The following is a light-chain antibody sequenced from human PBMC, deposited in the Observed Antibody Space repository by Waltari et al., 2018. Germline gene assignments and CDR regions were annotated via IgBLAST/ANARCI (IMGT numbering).Light chain of an antibody. Sequence: QSVLTQPPSASGTPGQRVSISCSGRSSHPGKNTINWYQQVPGRAPKPLIYSNDQRPSGVPDRFSGSKSGTSGSLAISGLQSEDEADYYCAAWDDSLNGWVFGGGTKLTVL. CDR3: AAWDDSLNGWV. CDR1: SSHPGKNT. CDR2: SND. V-gene: IGLV1-44*01. J-gene: IGLJ3*02.